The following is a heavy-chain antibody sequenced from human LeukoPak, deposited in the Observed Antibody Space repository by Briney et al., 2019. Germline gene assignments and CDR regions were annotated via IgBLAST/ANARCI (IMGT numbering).Heavy chain of an antibody. D-gene: IGHD4-23*01. Sequence: SETLSLTCAVYGGSFSGYYWSWIRQAPGKGLEWIGEINHSGSTNYNPSLKSRVTISVDTSKNQFSLKLSSVTAADTAVYYCARDDYGGNSELISSYFDYWGQGTLVTVSS. CDR3: ARDDYGGNSELISSYFDY. CDR2: INHSGST. J-gene: IGHJ4*02. V-gene: IGHV4-34*01. CDR1: GGSFSGYY.